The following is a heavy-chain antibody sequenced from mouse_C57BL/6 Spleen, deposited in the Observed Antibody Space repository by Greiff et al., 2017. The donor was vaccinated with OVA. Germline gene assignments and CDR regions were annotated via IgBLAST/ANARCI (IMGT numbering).Heavy chain of an antibody. D-gene: IGHD1-1*01. CDR1: GYTFTSYW. J-gene: IGHJ1*03. V-gene: IGHV1-74*01. CDR2: IHPSDSDT. CDR3: APITTVVEYFDV. Sequence: QVQLQQPGAELVKPGASVKVSCKASGYTFTSYWMHWVKQGPGQGLEWIGRIHPSDSDTNYNQKFKGKATLTVDKSSSTAYMQLSGLTSEDSAVYYCAPITTVVEYFDVWGTGTTVTVSS.